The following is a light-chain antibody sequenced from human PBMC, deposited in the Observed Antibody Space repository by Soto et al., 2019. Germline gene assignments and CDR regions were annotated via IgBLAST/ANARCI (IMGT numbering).Light chain of an antibody. CDR3: QQYNMWPNT. CDR1: QSISSS. Sequence: EIVMTQSPATLSVSPGERSTLSCRASQSISSSLAWYQQKPGQSPRLLIHGASTRATGIPARFSGSGSGTEFTPTLSSLQSEDFALYYCQQYNMWPNTFGQGTRWRL. V-gene: IGKV3-15*01. J-gene: IGKJ5*01. CDR2: GAS.